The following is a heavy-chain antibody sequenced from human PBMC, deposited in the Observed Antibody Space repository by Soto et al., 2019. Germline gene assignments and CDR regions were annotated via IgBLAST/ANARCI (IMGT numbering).Heavy chain of an antibody. J-gene: IGHJ3*02. V-gene: IGHV3-15*07. CDR2: IKSKTDGGTT. CDR1: GFPFSNAW. CDR3: TTDSLSITMIVVVKTGAFDI. D-gene: IGHD3-22*01. Sequence: GGSLRLSCAAAGFPFSNAWMNLVRTAPGKGLEWVGRIKSKTDGGTTDYAAPVKGRFTISRDDSKNTLYLQMNSLKTEDTAVYYCTTDSLSITMIVVVKTGAFDIWGQGTMVTVSS.